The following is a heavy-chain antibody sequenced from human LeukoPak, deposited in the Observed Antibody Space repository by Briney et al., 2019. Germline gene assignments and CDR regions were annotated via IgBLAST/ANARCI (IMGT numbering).Heavy chain of an antibody. CDR1: GGSISSDY. D-gene: IGHD3-16*01. J-gene: IGHJ4*02. Sequence: NPSETLSLTCTVSGGSISSDYWSWIRQPPGKGLEWIGYIYYSGSTNYNPSLKSRVTISVDTSKNQFSLKLSSVTAADTAVYYCAASLGVILNTFDYWGQGTLVTVSS. CDR2: IYYSGST. V-gene: IGHV4-59*08. CDR3: AASLGVILNTFDY.